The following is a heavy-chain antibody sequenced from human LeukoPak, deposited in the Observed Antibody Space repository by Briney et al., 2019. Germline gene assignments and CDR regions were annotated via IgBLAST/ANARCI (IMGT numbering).Heavy chain of an antibody. Sequence: SGGSLRLSCAASRFSISKYAIHWVRQAPGKGLEWVALMSYDESKEYYADSVKGRFTVSRDNSKNTVSLQMNSLKIEDTAIYFCARGDYCSGGDCYSGPYGVDVWGQGTTVIVSS. J-gene: IGHJ6*02. CDR3: ARGDYCSGGDCYSGPYGVDV. V-gene: IGHV3-30*04. CDR1: RFSISKYA. CDR2: MSYDESKE. D-gene: IGHD2-15*01.